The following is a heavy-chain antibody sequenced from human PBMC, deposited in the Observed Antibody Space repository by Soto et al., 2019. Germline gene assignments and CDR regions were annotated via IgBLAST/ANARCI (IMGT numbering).Heavy chain of an antibody. CDR2: ISYDGSNK. CDR1: GFTFSSYA. Sequence: GGSLRLSCAASGFTFSSYAMHWVRQAPGKGLEWVAVISYDGSNKYYADSVKGRFTISRDNSKNTLYLQMNSLRAEDTAVYYCARDPSPKLYSYYYYGMDVWGQGTTVTVSS. V-gene: IGHV3-30-3*01. D-gene: IGHD2-15*01. J-gene: IGHJ6*02. CDR3: ARDPSPKLYSYYYYGMDV.